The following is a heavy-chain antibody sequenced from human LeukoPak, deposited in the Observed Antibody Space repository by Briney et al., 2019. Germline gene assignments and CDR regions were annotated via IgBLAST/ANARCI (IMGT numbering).Heavy chain of an antibody. J-gene: IGHJ4*02. CDR1: GFTFSTHG. CDR2: IWYDGSHD. D-gene: IGHD2-2*01. CDR3: AKEGDYCSSSGCHKRGIDY. Sequence: GGSLRLSCAASGFTFSTHGMHWLRQAPGKGLEWVAVIWYDGSHDTYTDSVRGRFTVSRDNFKNALHLQMNSLRVEDTAVYYCAKEGDYCSSSGCHKRGIDYWGQGTLVTVSS. V-gene: IGHV3-33*06.